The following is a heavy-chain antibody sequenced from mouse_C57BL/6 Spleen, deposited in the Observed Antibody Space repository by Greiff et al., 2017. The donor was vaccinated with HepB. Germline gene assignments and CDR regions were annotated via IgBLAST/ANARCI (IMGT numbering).Heavy chain of an antibody. J-gene: IGHJ4*01. CDR3: ARGHYGSSYEDAMDY. D-gene: IGHD1-1*01. CDR1: GFTFSDYG. Sequence: EVKLVESGGGLVKPGGSLKLSCAASGFTFSDYGMHWVRQAPEKGLEWVAYISSGSSTIYYADTVKGRFTISRDNAKNTLFLQMTSLRSEDTAMYYCARGHYGSSYEDAMDYWGQGTSVTVSS. V-gene: IGHV5-17*01. CDR2: ISSGSSTI.